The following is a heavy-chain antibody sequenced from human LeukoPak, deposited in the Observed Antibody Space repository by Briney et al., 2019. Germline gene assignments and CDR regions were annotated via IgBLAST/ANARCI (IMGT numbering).Heavy chain of an antibody. CDR2: ISYDGSNK. CDR1: GFTFSNYV. Sequence: GGSLRLSCAASGFTFSNYVIHWVRQAPGKGLEWVAVISYDGSNKYYADSVKGRFTISRDNSKNTLYLQMNSLRAEDTAAYYCAKGRGYSGYDSLYYFDYWGQGTLVTVSS. D-gene: IGHD5-12*01. J-gene: IGHJ4*02. V-gene: IGHV3-30*04. CDR3: AKGRGYSGYDSLYYFDY.